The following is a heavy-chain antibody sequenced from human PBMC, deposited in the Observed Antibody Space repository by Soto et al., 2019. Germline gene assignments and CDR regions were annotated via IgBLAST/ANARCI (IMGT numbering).Heavy chain of an antibody. CDR3: ATTYDSITFYLDR. CDR2: INPSGGGT. V-gene: IGHV1-46*03. J-gene: IGHJ4*02. D-gene: IGHD1-20*01. Sequence: GASVKVSCKASGNTFTTYYIHWVRQAPGQGLERMGVINPSGGGTNYAQKFQGRVTMTRDTSTSTVYMDLRSLRSEDTAMYYCATTYDSITFYLDRWGPGTLVTVSS. CDR1: GNTFTTYY.